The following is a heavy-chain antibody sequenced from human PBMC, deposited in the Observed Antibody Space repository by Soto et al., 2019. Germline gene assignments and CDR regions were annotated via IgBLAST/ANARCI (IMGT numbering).Heavy chain of an antibody. CDR3: VKRDLAY. J-gene: IGHJ4*02. CDR1: GFTFKSYA. V-gene: IGHV3-23*01. CDR2: IGDSGCST. Sequence: PGGSLRLSCAVSGFTFKSYAMSWVRQAPGKGLEWVSTIGDSGCSTSYADSVKGRLTISRDNSMNTLYLQMDSLRVEDTAVYYCVKRDLAYWGQGTLGTVSS.